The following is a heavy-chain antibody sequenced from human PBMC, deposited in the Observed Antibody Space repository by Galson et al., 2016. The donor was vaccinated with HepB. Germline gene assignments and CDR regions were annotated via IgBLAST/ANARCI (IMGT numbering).Heavy chain of an antibody. D-gene: IGHD3-22*01. CDR2: ISGGGGST. CDR3: AKYLDYYDSSGVDY. J-gene: IGHJ4*02. CDR1: GFTFNNYA. Sequence: SLRLSCAASGFTFNNYAMSWVRQAPGKGLEWASAISGGGGSTYYANSVQGRFTISRDNSKNTLYLQMNSLRAEDTALYYCAKYLDYYDSSGVDYWGQGTLVTVSS. V-gene: IGHV3-23*01.